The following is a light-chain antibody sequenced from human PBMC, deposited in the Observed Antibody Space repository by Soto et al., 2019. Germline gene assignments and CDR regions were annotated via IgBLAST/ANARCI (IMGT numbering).Light chain of an antibody. J-gene: IGLJ3*02. Sequence: QSALTQPASVSGSPGQSITISCTGTSSDIGGYNYVSWYQQHPDKAPKLIIFEVSNRPSGVSNRCSASKSGSTASLTISGLQAEDEGDFYCSSYTRSSTWVFGGGTKLTVL. CDR2: EVS. CDR1: SSDIGGYNY. V-gene: IGLV2-14*01. CDR3: SSYTRSSTWV.